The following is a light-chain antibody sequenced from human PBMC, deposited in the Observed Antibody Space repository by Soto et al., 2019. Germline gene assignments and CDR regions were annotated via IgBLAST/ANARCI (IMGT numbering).Light chain of an antibody. CDR2: GAS. CDR1: QSVSSSSY. Sequence: EIVLTQSPGTLSLSPGERATLSCRASQSVSSSSYLAWYQQKPGQAPRLLIYGASSRTTGIPDRFSGSGSGTDFTLTISRLEPEDFAVYYCQQYGSSPLTCGGGTKVEIK. J-gene: IGKJ4*01. CDR3: QQYGSSPLT. V-gene: IGKV3-20*01.